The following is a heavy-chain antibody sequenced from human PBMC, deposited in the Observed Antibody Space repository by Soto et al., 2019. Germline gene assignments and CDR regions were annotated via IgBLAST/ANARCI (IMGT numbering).Heavy chain of an antibody. V-gene: IGHV3-15*07. CDR1: GFTFSNAW. CDR3: TTDRIWFGELSRDY. J-gene: IGHJ4*02. Sequence: EVQLVESGGGLVKPGGSLRLSCAASGFTFSNAWMNWVRRAPGKGLEGVGRIKSKTDGGTTDYAAPGKGRFNISRDDSKNTLYLQMNSLKTEDTAVYYCTTDRIWFGELSRDYWGQGTLVTVSS. D-gene: IGHD3-10*01. CDR2: IKSKTDGGTT.